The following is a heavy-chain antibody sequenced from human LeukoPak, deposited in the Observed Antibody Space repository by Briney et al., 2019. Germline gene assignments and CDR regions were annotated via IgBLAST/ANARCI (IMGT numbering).Heavy chain of an antibody. D-gene: IGHD3-10*01. J-gene: IGHJ2*01. V-gene: IGHV4-39*01. CDR3: ARPGGKVRKVRTWYFDL. CDR2: IYYSGST. CDR1: GGSISSNSYY. Sequence: PSETLSLTCAVSGGSISSNSYYWGWIRQPPGKGLEWIGSIYYSGSTYYNPSLKSRVTISVDTSKNQFSLKLSSVTAADTAVYYCARPGGKVRKVRTWYFDLWGRGTLVTVSS.